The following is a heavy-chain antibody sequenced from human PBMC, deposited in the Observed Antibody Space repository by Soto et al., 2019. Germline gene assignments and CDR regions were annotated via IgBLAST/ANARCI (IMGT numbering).Heavy chain of an antibody. CDR2: ISAYNGNT. CDR1: GYTFTSYG. V-gene: IGHV1-18*04. J-gene: IGHJ6*02. Sequence: ASVKVSCKASGYTFTSYGISWVRQAPGQGLERMGWISAYNGNTNYAQKLQGRATMTTDTSTSTAYMELRSLRSDDTAMYYCARDAVSYSNYQNAYYYYYGMDVWGQGTTVTVSS. D-gene: IGHD4-4*01. CDR3: ARDAVSYSNYQNAYYYYYGMDV.